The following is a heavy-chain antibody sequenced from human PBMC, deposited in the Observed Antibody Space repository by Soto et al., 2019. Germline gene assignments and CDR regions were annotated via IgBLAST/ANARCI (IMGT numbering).Heavy chain of an antibody. CDR3: AREGSDYNF. CDR1: GLTFSSYA. CDR2: ISGNGGST. D-gene: IGHD4-17*01. J-gene: IGHJ4*02. Sequence: PGGSLRLSCVGSGLTFSSYAMGWVRQAPGKGLEWVSDISGNGGSTYYADSVKGRFTISRDNSKNTLFLEMNSLRVEDTAVYYCAREGSDYNFWGQGTQVTVSS. V-gene: IGHV3-23*01.